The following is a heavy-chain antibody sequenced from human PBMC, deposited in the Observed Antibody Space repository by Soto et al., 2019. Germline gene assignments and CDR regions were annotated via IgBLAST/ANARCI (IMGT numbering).Heavy chain of an antibody. CDR1: GFTFSSYA. J-gene: IGHJ4*02. V-gene: IGHV3-23*01. D-gene: IGHD6-6*01. CDR3: AKGSGFTSSSYFDY. CDR2: LTSSGGSA. Sequence: EVQLLESGGGLVQPGGSLRLSCAASGFTFSSYAMNWVRQAPGKGLEWVSGLTSSGGSAHYADSAKGRFTISRGNSKNTLYLQMNSLRAEDTAVYYCAKGSGFTSSSYFDYWGQGTLVTVSS.